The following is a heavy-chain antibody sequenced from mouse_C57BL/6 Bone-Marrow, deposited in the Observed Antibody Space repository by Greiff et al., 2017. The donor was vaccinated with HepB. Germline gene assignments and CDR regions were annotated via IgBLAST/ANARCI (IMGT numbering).Heavy chain of an antibody. CDR1: GYTFTDYE. Sequence: VQLQQSGAELVRPGASVTLSCKVSGYTFTDYEMHWVKQTPVHGLEWIGAIDPETGGTAYNQKFKGKAILTADKSSSTAYMELRSLTSEDSAVYYCTRRVTGYYFDYWGQGTTLTVSS. CDR2: IDPETGGT. CDR3: TRRVTGYYFDY. J-gene: IGHJ2*01. D-gene: IGHD4-1*01. V-gene: IGHV1-15*01.